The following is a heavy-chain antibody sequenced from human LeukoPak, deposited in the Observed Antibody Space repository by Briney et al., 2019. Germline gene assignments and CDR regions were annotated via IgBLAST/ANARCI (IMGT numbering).Heavy chain of an antibody. CDR1: GYTITSYG. CDR2: ISAYNGNT. Sequence: ASVKVSCKASGYTITSYGISWVRQAPGQGLEWMGWISAYNGNTNYAQKLQGRVTMTTDTSTSTAYMELRSLRSGDTAVYYCARVTYYYGSGSYYPDYWGQGTLVTVSS. D-gene: IGHD3-10*01. V-gene: IGHV1-18*01. CDR3: ARVTYYYGSGSYYPDY. J-gene: IGHJ4*02.